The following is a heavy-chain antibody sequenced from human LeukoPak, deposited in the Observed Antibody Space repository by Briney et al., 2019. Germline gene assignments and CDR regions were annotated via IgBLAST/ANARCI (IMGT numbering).Heavy chain of an antibody. Sequence: SETLSLTCAVYGGPFSGYYWSWIRQPPGKGLEWIGEINHSGSTNYNPSLKSRVTISVDTSKNQFSLKLSSVTAADTAVYYCARAAPGGSGSYSRYFDYWGQGTLVTVSS. D-gene: IGHD3-10*01. CDR3: ARAAPGGSGSYSRYFDY. CDR2: INHSGST. J-gene: IGHJ4*02. CDR1: GGPFSGYY. V-gene: IGHV4-34*01.